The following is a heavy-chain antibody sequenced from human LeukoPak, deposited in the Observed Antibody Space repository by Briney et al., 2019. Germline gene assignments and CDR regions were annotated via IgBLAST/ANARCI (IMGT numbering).Heavy chain of an antibody. Sequence: PGGSLRLSCAASGFTVSSNYMSWVRQAPGKGLEWVSVIYSGGTTHYADSVKGRFTISRDNSKNALYLQMDSLRPEDTAVYYCARATRNDWFDPWGQGTLVTVSS. CDR1: GFTVSSNY. CDR2: IYSGGTT. V-gene: IGHV3-66*02. CDR3: ARATRNDWFDP. J-gene: IGHJ5*02. D-gene: IGHD1-1*01.